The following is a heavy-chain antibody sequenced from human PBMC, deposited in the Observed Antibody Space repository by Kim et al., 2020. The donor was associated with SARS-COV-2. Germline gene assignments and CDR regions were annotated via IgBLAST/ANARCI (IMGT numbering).Heavy chain of an antibody. V-gene: IGHV3-30-3*01. D-gene: IGHD3-10*01. CDR2: ISYDGSNK. CDR1: GFTFSSYA. Sequence: GGSLRLSCAASGFTFSSYAMHWVRQAPGKGLEWVAVISYDGSNKYYADSVKGRFTISRDNSKNTLYLQMNSLRAEDTAVYYCARLSVLWFGEGLDYWGQG. J-gene: IGHJ4*02. CDR3: ARLSVLWFGEGLDY.